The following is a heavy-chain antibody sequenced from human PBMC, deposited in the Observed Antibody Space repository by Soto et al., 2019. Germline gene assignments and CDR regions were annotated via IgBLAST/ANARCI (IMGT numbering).Heavy chain of an antibody. CDR3: ARDKITGLFDY. D-gene: IGHD2-8*02. CDR2: IYYSGST. V-gene: IGHV4-59*01. CDR1: GGSISSYY. Sequence: SETLSLTCTVSGGSISSYYWSWIRQPPGRGLEWIGYIYYSGSTNCNPSLKSRVTISVDTSKNQFSLKLSSVTAADTAVYYCARDKITGLFDYWGQGTLVTVSS. J-gene: IGHJ4*02.